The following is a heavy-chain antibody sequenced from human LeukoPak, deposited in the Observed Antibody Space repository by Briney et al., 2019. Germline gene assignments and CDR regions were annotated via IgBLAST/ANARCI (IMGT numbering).Heavy chain of an antibody. CDR3: ARDETKRGYSYGTSPFNY. CDR2: ISNDGSNQ. V-gene: IGHV3-30*04. Sequence: GRSLRLSCAASGFTFSSYALHWVRQAPGKGLERVALISNDGSNQYYADSVKGRFTISRDNSKNTVYLQMNSLRVEDTAVYYCARDETKRGYSYGTSPFNYRGQGTLVTVSS. D-gene: IGHD5-18*01. J-gene: IGHJ4*02. CDR1: GFTFSSYA.